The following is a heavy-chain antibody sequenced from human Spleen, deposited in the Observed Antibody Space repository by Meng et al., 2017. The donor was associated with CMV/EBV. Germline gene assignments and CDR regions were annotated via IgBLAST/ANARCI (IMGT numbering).Heavy chain of an antibody. J-gene: IGHJ6*02. D-gene: IGHD6-19*01. CDR1: GFMFRGYA. CDR2: ILYDGNSE. CDR3: AKRAKIAVAGNYYYYYYGMDV. Sequence: GGSLRLSCAASGFMFRGYAMHWVRQAPGKGLEWVAIILYDGNSEFYADSVKGRFTISRDNSKNTLYLQMNSLRAEDTAVYYCAKRAKIAVAGNYYYYYYGMDVWGQGTTVTVSS. V-gene: IGHV3-30*02.